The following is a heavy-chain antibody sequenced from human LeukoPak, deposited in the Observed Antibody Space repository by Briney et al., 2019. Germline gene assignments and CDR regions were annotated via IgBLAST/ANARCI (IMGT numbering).Heavy chain of an antibody. CDR3: AKNKAPHAYAMNFDY. CDR1: GFTFSSYA. CDR2: ISGSGFTT. J-gene: IGHJ4*02. Sequence: GGSLRLSCAASGFTFSSYAMSWVRQAPGKGLEWVSAISGSGFTTYYADSVKGRFTISRDSSKNTLYPQMNSLRADDTALYYCAKNKAPHAYAMNFDYWGQGTLVTVSS. V-gene: IGHV3-23*01.